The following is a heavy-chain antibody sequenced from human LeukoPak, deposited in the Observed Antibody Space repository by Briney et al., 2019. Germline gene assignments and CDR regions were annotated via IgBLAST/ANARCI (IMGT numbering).Heavy chain of an antibody. Sequence: GGSLRLSCAASGFTFDDYAMHWVRQAPGKGLEWVSLISGDRGSTYYADSVKGRFTISRDKSKNSLYLQMNSLRTEDTALYYCAKDRSGYSSSLGWFDPWGQGTLVTVSS. CDR1: GFTFDDYA. J-gene: IGHJ5*02. CDR3: AKDRSGYSSSLGWFDP. D-gene: IGHD6-6*01. CDR2: ISGDRGST. V-gene: IGHV3-43*02.